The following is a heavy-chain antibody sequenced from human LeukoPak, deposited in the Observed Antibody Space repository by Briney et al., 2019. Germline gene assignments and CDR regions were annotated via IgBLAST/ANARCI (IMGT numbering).Heavy chain of an antibody. V-gene: IGHV5-51*01. J-gene: IGHJ4*02. D-gene: IGHD3-22*01. CDR2: IYPDDSDT. CDR3: ARSRDSSGYYYLI. CDR1: GSTFSNYW. Sequence: GESLKISSEASGSTFSNYWIGWVRQMPGKGLEWMGIIYPDDSDTKYSPSFQGQVTISADKSISTTYLQWSSLKASDTAMYYCARSRDSSGYYYLIWGQGTLVTVSS.